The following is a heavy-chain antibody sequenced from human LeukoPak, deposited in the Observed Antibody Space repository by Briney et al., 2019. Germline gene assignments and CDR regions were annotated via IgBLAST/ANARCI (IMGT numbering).Heavy chain of an antibody. D-gene: IGHD6-13*01. Sequence: SETLSLTCAVYGGSFSGYYWSWIRQPPGKGLEWIGEINHSGSTNYNPSLKSRVTISVDTSKNQFSLKLSSVTAADTAVSYCARESIAAADFDYWGQGTLVTVSS. CDR3: ARESIAAADFDY. V-gene: IGHV4-34*01. CDR1: GGSFSGYY. CDR2: INHSGST. J-gene: IGHJ4*02.